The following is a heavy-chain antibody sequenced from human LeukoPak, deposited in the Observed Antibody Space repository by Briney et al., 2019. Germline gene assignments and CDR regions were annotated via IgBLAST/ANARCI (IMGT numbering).Heavy chain of an antibody. D-gene: IGHD3-22*01. CDR1: GGSFSGDF. CDR3: ARYYYDSSGYRVWDY. CDR2: INHGGST. J-gene: IGHJ4*02. Sequence: PSETLSLTCAVYGGSFSGDFWSWIRQSPGKGLEWIGEINHGGSTTYNPSLQSRVTMSVDKSKNQFSLKLSSVTAADTAVYYCARYYYDSSGYRVWDYWGQGTLVTVSS. V-gene: IGHV4-34*10.